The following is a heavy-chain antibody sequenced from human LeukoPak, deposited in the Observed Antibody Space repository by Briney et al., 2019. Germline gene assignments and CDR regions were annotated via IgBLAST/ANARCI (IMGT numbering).Heavy chain of an antibody. CDR1: GFTFSTYA. Sequence: GGSLRLSCAASGFTFSTYAMSWVRQAPGKGLEWVAGISGSGGSTYYADSVKGRFTISRDNSKNTLYLQMNSLRAEDTAVYYCAKGYYDSSLHYFDYWGQGILVTVSP. J-gene: IGHJ4*02. CDR2: ISGSGGST. D-gene: IGHD3-22*01. CDR3: AKGYYDSSLHYFDY. V-gene: IGHV3-23*01.